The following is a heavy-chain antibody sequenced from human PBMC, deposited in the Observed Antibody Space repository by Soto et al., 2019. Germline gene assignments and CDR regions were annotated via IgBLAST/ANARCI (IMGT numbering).Heavy chain of an antibody. Sequence: PGGSLRLSCAASGFTFSDYYMSWIRQAPGKGLEWVSYISSSGSTIYYADSVKGRFTISRDNAKNSLYLQMNSLRAEDTAVYYCAGPPLWSFPFDPWGQGTLVTVSS. V-gene: IGHV3-11*01. CDR2: ISSSGSTI. D-gene: IGHD3-10*01. CDR1: GFTFSDYY. CDR3: AGPPLWSFPFDP. J-gene: IGHJ5*02.